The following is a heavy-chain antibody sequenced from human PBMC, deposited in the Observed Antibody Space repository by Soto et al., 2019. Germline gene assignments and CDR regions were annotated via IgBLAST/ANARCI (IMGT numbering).Heavy chain of an antibody. CDR1: GFTFSSYW. Sequence: EVQLVESGGGLVQPGGSLRLSCAASGFTFSSYWMHWVRQAPGKGLVWVSRINSDGSSTSCADSVKGRFTISRDNAKNTLYLQMNSLRAEDTAVYYCARDYDSSGYYVAYYFDYWGQGTLVTVSS. CDR3: ARDYDSSGYYVAYYFDY. CDR2: INSDGSST. J-gene: IGHJ4*02. D-gene: IGHD3-22*01. V-gene: IGHV3-74*01.